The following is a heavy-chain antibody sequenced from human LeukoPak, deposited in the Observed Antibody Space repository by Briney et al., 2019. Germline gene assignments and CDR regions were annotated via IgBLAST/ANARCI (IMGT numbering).Heavy chain of an antibody. D-gene: IGHD5-18*01. CDR2: ISAYNGNT. Sequence: ASVKVSCKASGYTFTSYYMHWVRQAPGQGLEWMGWISAYNGNTNYAQKLQGRVTMTTDTSTSTAYMELRSLRSDDTAVYYCARDNEAMVYHYWGQGTLVTVSS. CDR1: GYTFTSYY. V-gene: IGHV1-18*04. CDR3: ARDNEAMVYHY. J-gene: IGHJ4*02.